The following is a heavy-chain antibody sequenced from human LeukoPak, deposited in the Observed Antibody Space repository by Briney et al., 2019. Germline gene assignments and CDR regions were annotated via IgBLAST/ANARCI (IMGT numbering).Heavy chain of an antibody. CDR3: ARVGIRDAFDI. CDR1: GFTFSSYW. D-gene: IGHD7-27*01. Sequence: GGSLRLSCAASGFTFSSYWMSWVRQAPGKGLEWVSSISSSSSYIYYADSVKGRFTISRDNAKNSLYLQMNSLRAEDTAVYYCARVGIRDAFDIWGQGTMVTVSS. V-gene: IGHV3-21*01. J-gene: IGHJ3*02. CDR2: ISSSSSYI.